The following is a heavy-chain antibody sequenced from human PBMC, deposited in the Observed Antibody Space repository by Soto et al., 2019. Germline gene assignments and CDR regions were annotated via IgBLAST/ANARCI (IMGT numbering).Heavy chain of an antibody. J-gene: IGHJ4*02. V-gene: IGHV4-39*01. CDR2: SYYRGST. CDR3: ATADGFGVLTPFFEY. CDR1: GGSISSRSHY. Sequence: QLQLQESGPGLVKPSETLSLTCTVSGGSISSRSHYWGWIRQSPGKHLEWIGSSYYRGSTNYNPSLKTRVTISVDTSKSQVSLKVYSVTAADTAVYYCATADGFGVLTPFFEYWGQGILVTVSS. D-gene: IGHD3-3*01.